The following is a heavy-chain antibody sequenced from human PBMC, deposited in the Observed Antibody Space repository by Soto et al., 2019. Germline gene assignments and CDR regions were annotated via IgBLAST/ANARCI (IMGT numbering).Heavy chain of an antibody. CDR3: ARDLGYFDSGSSANNYYYGMDV. D-gene: IGHD3-10*01. CDR1: GGSISSFY. V-gene: IGHV4-4*07. CDR2: IYTSGST. J-gene: IGHJ6*02. Sequence: SETLSLTCTVSGGSISSFYWSWIRQPAGKGLEWIGRIYTSGSTNYNPSLKSRVTMSVDTSKSQFSLKLTSVTAADTAVYHCARDLGYFDSGSSANNYYYGMDVWGRGTTVTVSS.